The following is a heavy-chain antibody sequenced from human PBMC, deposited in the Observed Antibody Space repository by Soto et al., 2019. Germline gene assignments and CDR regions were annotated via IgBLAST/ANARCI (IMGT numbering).Heavy chain of an antibody. D-gene: IGHD6-19*01. V-gene: IGHV4-59*01. CDR3: ARSSSGWPPRVDY. CDR1: GGPISSYY. Sequence: QVQLQESGPGLVKPSETLSLTCTVSGGPISSYYWSWIRQSPGTGLEWIGYIYYSGSTHYNPALKSRVTISVDTSKNQCSLEVTAVTAEDTAVYYCARSSSGWPPRVDYWGQCTLVTVSS. J-gene: IGHJ4*02. CDR2: IYYSGST.